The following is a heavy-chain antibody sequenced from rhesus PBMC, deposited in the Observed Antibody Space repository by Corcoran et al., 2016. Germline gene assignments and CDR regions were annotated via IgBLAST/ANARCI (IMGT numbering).Heavy chain of an antibody. CDR1: GYSISSGYY. J-gene: IGHJ4*01. Sequence: QVQLQESGPGLVKPSETLSLTCAVSGYSISSGYYWSWIRQPPGKGLEWIGYITYRGSPSDTPSLQSRVPISRDTSKSQVSRKLSSVTAADTAVYYCARKGVYGSSFDYWGQGVLVTVSS. CDR3: ARKGVYGSSFDY. CDR2: ITYRGSP. D-gene: IGHD4-29*01. V-gene: IGHV4-122*02.